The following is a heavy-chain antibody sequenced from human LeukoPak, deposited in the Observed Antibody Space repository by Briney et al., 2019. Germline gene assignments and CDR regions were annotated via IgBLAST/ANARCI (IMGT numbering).Heavy chain of an antibody. CDR2: IYSGGST. CDR3: ARHDWFDP. J-gene: IGHJ5*02. Sequence: PGGSLRLSCTGSGFIFGDYAMNWVRQAPGKGLEWVSVIYSGGSTYYADSVKGRFTISRDNSKNTLYLQMNSLRAEDTAVYYCARHDWFDPWGQGTLVTVSS. V-gene: IGHV3-66*04. CDR1: GFIFGDYA.